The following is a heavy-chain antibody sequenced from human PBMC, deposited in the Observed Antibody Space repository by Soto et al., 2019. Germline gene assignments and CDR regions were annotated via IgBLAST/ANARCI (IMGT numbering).Heavy chain of an antibody. CDR2: IYFSGST. J-gene: IGHJ5*02. CDR1: DDSIRGPSCY. D-gene: IGHD6-19*01. CDR3: ARVNSGRNWFDP. Sequence: SEILSVTSTVSDDSIRGPSCYWIWIRQAPGKGLEWIGFIYFSGSTNYNPSLKSRVTMSLDTSKNQFSLKLRSVTPADTAVYFCARVNSGRNWFDPWGQGTLVTVSS. V-gene: IGHV4-61*01.